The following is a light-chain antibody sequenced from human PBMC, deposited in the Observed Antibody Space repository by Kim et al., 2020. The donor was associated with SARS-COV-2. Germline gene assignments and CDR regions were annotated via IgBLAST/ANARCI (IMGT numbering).Light chain of an antibody. CDR1: SSDVGGYNY. J-gene: IGLJ1*01. Sequence: QSALTQPASVSGSPGQSITISCTGTSSDVGGYNYVSWYQQHPGKAPKLMIYDVSNRPSGVSNRFSGSKSGNTASLTISGLQAEDEADYYCSSYTSSSDHYVFGTGTKVTVL. V-gene: IGLV2-14*03. CDR3: SSYTSSSDHYV. CDR2: DVS.